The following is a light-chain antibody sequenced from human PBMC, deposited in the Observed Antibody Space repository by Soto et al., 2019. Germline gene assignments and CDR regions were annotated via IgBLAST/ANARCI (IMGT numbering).Light chain of an antibody. J-gene: IGLJ3*02. V-gene: IGLV2-8*01. CDR2: EVS. CDR1: SSDVGGYNY. Sequence: QSALTQPPSASGSLGQSVTISCTGTSSDVGGYNYVSWYQQHPGKAPKLMIYEVSKRPSGVPDRFSGSKSGNTASLTVSGLQAEDEADYYCSSYAGSNNAWVFGGGTQLTVL. CDR3: SSYAGSNNAWV.